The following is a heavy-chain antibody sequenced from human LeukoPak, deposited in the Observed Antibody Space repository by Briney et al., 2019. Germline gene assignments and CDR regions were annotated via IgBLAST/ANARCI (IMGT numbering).Heavy chain of an antibody. J-gene: IGHJ4*02. CDR3: ARDRFWYSSGWYYFDY. D-gene: IGHD6-13*01. V-gene: IGHV6-1*01. CDR2: TYYRSKWYN. CDR1: GDSVSSNSAA. Sequence: SQTLSLTCAISGDSVSSNSAAWNWIRQSPSRRLEWLGRTYYRSKWYNDYAVSVKSRITINPDTSKNQFSLQLNSVTPEDTAVYYCARDRFWYSSGWYYFDYWGQGTLVTVSS.